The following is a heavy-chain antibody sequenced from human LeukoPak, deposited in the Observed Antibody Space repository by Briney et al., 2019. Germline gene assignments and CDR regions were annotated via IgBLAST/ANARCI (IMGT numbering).Heavy chain of an antibody. D-gene: IGHD4-11*01. J-gene: IGHJ5*02. CDR3: ARVWADYSNYPNWFDP. V-gene: IGHV4-59*12. CDR1: GGSINSYY. Sequence: SETLSLTCTVSGGSINSYYWSWIRQPPGKGLEWIGYIYYSGSTNYNPSLKSRVTISVDTSKNQFSLKLSSVTAADTAVYYCARVWADYSNYPNWFDPWGQGTLVTVSS. CDR2: IYYSGST.